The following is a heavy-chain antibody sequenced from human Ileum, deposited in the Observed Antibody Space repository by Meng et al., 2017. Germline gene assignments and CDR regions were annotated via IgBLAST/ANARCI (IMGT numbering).Heavy chain of an antibody. Sequence: QVQLQESGPGLVKPSGTLSLTCAVSGGSISSSIWWSWVRQPPEKGLEWIGEIHHSGTTNYSPSLKSRLTISVDKAKNQFSLKLQSVTAADTAVYFCARGVVSGSYYNTYWGQGILVTVSS. D-gene: IGHD3-10*01. J-gene: IGHJ4*02. CDR1: GGSISSSIW. V-gene: IGHV4-4*02. CDR2: IHHSGTT. CDR3: ARGVVSGSYYNTY.